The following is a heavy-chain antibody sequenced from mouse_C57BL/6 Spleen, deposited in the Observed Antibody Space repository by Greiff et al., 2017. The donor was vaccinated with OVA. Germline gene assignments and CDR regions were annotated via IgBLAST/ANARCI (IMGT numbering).Heavy chain of an antibody. CDR2: IDPSNSYT. D-gene: IGHD3-1*01. J-gene: IGHJ3*01. CDR3: ASSVGVQLQPY. V-gene: IGHV1-69*01. CDR1: GYTFTSYW. Sequence: QVQLQQPGAELVMPGASVKLSCKASGYTFTSYWMHWVKQRPGQGLEWIGEIDPSNSYTNYTPKFKGKSTLTVDTSSNTAYMQLSSLTSEDSAVYYCASSVGVQLQPYWGQGTLVTVSA.